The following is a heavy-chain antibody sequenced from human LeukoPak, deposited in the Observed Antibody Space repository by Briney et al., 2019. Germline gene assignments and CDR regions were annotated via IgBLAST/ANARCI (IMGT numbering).Heavy chain of an antibody. D-gene: IGHD3-22*01. J-gene: IGHJ4*02. V-gene: IGHV4-59*01. CDR1: GGSISYYY. CDR2: IYYSGST. CDR3: ARQSISGSSLSYFDY. Sequence: SETLSLTCTVSGGSISYYYWSWIRQPPGKGLEWIGYIYYSGSTKYNPSLKSQITISVDTSKNQCSLKLSSVTAADTAVYYCARQSISGSSLSYFDYWGQGTLVNVSS.